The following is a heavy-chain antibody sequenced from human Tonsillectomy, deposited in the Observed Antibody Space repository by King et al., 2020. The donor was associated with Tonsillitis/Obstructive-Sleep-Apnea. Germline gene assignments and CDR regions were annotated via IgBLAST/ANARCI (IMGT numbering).Heavy chain of an antibody. CDR1: GFTFSNAW. CDR2: IYTNAYGGTS. D-gene: IGHD5/OR15-5a*01. Sequence: VQLVESGGGLVKPGESLRLSCVVSGFTFSNAWMSWVRQAPGKSLEWVGRIYTNAYGGTSDYGAPVKGRFTISRDDSENTVYLQMNSLKTEDTAVYYCTLRSSIRGQGTLVTVSS. J-gene: IGHJ4*02. V-gene: IGHV3-15*05. CDR3: TLRSSI.